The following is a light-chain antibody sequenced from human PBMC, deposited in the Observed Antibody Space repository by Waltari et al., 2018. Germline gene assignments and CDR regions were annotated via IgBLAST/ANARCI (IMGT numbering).Light chain of an antibody. J-gene: IGKJ1*01. CDR1: QSISNW. V-gene: IGKV1-5*03. Sequence: DVQMTQSPSTLSASVGDRVTITCRASQSISNWLAWYQQKPGKAPKVLIYKASNLESGVPSRFSGSGSGTEFTLTISSLQPDDFATYYCQQYNSYPWTFGHGTKVELK. CDR2: KAS. CDR3: QQYNSYPWT.